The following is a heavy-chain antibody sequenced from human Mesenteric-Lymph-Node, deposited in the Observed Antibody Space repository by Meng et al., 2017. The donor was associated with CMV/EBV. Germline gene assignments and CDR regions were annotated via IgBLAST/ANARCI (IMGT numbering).Heavy chain of an antibody. D-gene: IGHD1-26*01. J-gene: IGHJ5*02. CDR3: ARGYSGTNWFDP. Sequence: GGSLRLSCGASGFTFNNYCMRWVRRQAPGKGLEWVSVIYSGGSTYHADSVKGRFTISKDESKNTLYLQMSSLRAEDTAVYYCARGYSGTNWFDPRGQGTLVTVSS. CDR2: IYSGGST. V-gene: IGHV3-53*01. CDR1: GFTFNNYC.